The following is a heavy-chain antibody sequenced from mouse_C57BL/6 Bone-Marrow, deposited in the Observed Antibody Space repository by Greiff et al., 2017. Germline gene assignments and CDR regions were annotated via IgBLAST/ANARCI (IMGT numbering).Heavy chain of an antibody. Sequence: EVKLVESGGDLVKPGGSLKLSCAASGFTFSSYGMSWVRQTPDKRLEWVATISSGGSYTYYPDSVKGRFTISRDNAKNTLYLQMSSLKSEDTAMYFCARRRAWFAYWGQGTLVIVSA. CDR3: ARRRAWFAY. CDR2: ISSGGSYT. J-gene: IGHJ3*01. V-gene: IGHV5-6*02. CDR1: GFTFSSYG.